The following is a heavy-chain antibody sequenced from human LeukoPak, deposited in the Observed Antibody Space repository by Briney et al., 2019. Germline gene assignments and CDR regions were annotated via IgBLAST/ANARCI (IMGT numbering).Heavy chain of an antibody. J-gene: IGHJ3*02. Sequence: PSETLSLTCAVYGGSFSGYYWSWIRQPPGKGLEWIGEINHSGSTNYNPSLKSRVTISVDTSKNQISLKLSSVTAADTAVFNCARMGDAFDIWGQGTMVTVSS. V-gene: IGHV4-34*01. D-gene: IGHD1-26*01. CDR3: ARMGDAFDI. CDR1: GGSFSGYY. CDR2: INHSGST.